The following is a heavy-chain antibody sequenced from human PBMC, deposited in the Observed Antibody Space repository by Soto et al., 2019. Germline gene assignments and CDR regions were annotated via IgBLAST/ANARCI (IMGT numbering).Heavy chain of an antibody. J-gene: IGHJ4*02. V-gene: IGHV4-38-2*02. CDR1: GDSISRGYH. D-gene: IGHD3-22*01. CDR2: IYHTGTT. CDR3: ARDRAHFYESSGRLDL. Sequence: PSETLSLTCAVSGDSISRGYHWAWIRQAPGKGLEWIASIYHTGTTDYNPSLESRITISVDTSKNQFSLKLTSVTAADSAVYYCARDRAHFYESSGRLDLWGQGMLVTVSS.